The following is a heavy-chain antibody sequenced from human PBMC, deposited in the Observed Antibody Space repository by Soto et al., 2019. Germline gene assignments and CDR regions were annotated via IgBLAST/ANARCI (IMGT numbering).Heavy chain of an antibody. CDR1: GGTFSTYA. Sequence: QVQLVQSGAEVKQPGSSVKVSCKTSGGTFSTYAIYWVRQAPGQGLEWMGAIIPLFGTADYAQKFQGRVTITADESTSTASMELSSLRSEDTAMYYCARPKGSYSSGYYYFDYWGQGTLVTVSS. CDR3: ARPKGSYSSGYYYFDY. V-gene: IGHV1-69*01. J-gene: IGHJ4*02. D-gene: IGHD6-19*01. CDR2: IIPLFGTA.